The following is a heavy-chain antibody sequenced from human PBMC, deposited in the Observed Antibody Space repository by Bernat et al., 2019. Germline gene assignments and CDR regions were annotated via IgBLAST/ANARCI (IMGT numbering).Heavy chain of an antibody. Sequence: EVQLLESGGGLVQPGGSLRLSCAASGFTFSSYAMSWVRQAPGKGLEWVSAISGSGGSTYYADSVKGRFTISRDNSKNTLYLQMNSLRAEDTAVYYCAKGPYCSGGSCYSNSFDYWGQGTLVTVSS. V-gene: IGHV3-23*01. J-gene: IGHJ4*02. D-gene: IGHD2-15*01. CDR1: GFTFSSYA. CDR2: ISGSGGST. CDR3: AKGPYCSGGSCYSNSFDY.